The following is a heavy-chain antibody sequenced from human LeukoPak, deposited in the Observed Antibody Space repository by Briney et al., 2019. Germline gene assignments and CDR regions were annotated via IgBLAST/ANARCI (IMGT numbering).Heavy chain of an antibody. D-gene: IGHD3-22*01. Sequence: ASVKVSCKXSGYIFTDYFLHWVRQAPGQGLEWMGRINPHSGGTNYAQRFQGRVTMTRDTSISTAYMELSSLRSDDTAVYYCARDGDSSDYPYWGQGTLLTVSS. CDR2: INPHSGGT. V-gene: IGHV1-2*06. CDR1: GYIFTDYF. CDR3: ARDGDSSDYPY. J-gene: IGHJ4*02.